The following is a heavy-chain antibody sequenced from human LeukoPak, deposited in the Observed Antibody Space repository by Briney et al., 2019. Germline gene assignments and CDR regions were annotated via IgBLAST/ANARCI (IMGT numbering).Heavy chain of an antibody. Sequence: PSETLSLTCTVSGGSISSYYWSWIRPPPGKGLEWIGYIYYSGSTNYNPSLKSRVTISVDTSKNQFSLKLSSVTAADTAVYYCAIHYYDSSGYLYFDYWGQGTLVTVSS. CDR2: IYYSGST. D-gene: IGHD3-22*01. V-gene: IGHV4-59*01. CDR1: GGSISSYY. J-gene: IGHJ4*02. CDR3: AIHYYDSSGYLYFDY.